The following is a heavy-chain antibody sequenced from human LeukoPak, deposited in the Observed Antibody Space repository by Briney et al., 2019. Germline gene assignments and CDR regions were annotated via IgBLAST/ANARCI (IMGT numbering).Heavy chain of an antibody. Sequence: PGGSLRLSCAASGFTFSNNWMHWVRQAPGEALMWVSRIKSDGSSTTYADSVKGRFTISRDNAKNTLYLQMNSLRAEDTAVYYCSRDSLSSCGGDCYSGLDVWGQGTTVTVSS. CDR2: IKSDGSST. CDR1: GFTFSNNW. CDR3: SRDSLSSCGGDCYSGLDV. D-gene: IGHD2-21*02. V-gene: IGHV3-74*01. J-gene: IGHJ6*02.